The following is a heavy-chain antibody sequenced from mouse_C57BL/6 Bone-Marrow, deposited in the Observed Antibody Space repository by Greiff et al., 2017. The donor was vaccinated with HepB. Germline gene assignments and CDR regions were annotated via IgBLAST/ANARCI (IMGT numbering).Heavy chain of an antibody. CDR1: GYTFTSYW. CDR3: ARERDFYAMDY. J-gene: IGHJ4*01. Sequence: QVQLQQSGAELVKPGASVKLSCKASGYTFTSYWMQWVKQRPGQGLEWIGEIDPSDSYTNYNQKFKGKATLTVDTSSSTAYMQLSSLTSEDSAVYYCARERDFYAMDYWGQGTSVTVSS. V-gene: IGHV1-50*01. CDR2: IDPSDSYT.